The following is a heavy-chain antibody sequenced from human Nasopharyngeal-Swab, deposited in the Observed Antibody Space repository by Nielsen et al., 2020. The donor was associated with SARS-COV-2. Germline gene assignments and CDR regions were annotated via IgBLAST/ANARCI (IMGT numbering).Heavy chain of an antibody. J-gene: IGHJ4*02. CDR2: IYHSGST. V-gene: IGHV4-39*07. CDR3: ASQIAARFDY. Sequence: WIRQPPGKGLEWIGSIYHSGSTNYNPSLKSRVTISVDKSKNQFSLKLSSVTAADTAVYYCASQIAARFDYWGQGTLVTVSS. D-gene: IGHD6-6*01.